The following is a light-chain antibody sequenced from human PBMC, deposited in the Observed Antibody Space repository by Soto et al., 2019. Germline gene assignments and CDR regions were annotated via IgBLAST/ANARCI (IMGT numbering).Light chain of an antibody. J-gene: IGKJ1*01. Sequence: DVEVTQYHSTLSASVGDRVNITIRASQSISSWLAWYQQKPGKAPKLLIYDASSLESGVPSRFSGSGSGTEFTLTISSLQPDDFATYYCQQYKRQATLGQRANVVIK. CDR3: QQYKRQAT. CDR1: QSISSW. CDR2: DAS. V-gene: IGKV1-5*01.